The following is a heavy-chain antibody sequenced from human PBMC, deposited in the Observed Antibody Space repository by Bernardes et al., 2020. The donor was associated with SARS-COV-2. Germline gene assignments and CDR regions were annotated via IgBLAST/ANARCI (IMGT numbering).Heavy chain of an antibody. CDR1: GFTFDDYA. CDR3: AKDTGIAAAGPSFDY. Sequence: SLRLPCAASGFTFDDYAMHWVRQAPGKGLEWVSGISWNSGSIGYADSVKGRFTISRDNAKNSLYLQMNSLRAEDTALYYCAKDTGIAAAGPSFDYWGQGTLVTVSS. V-gene: IGHV3-9*01. J-gene: IGHJ4*02. CDR2: ISWNSGSI. D-gene: IGHD6-13*01.